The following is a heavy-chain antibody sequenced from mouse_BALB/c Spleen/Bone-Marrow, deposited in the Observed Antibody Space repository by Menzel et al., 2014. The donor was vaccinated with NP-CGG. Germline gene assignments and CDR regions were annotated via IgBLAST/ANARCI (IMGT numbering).Heavy chain of an antibody. J-gene: IGHJ4*01. CDR3: NADTRAMDY. Sequence: EVQLQESGAELVWPGVSVKLSCTGSGFNIKDFYMHWVKQRPEQGLEWIGWIDPENGDTEYAPKFQGKATLTADTSSNTAYLQLNSLTSEDTAVYYCNADTRAMDYWGQGTSVTVSS. CDR2: IDPENGDT. CDR1: GFNIKDFY. V-gene: IGHV14-4*02.